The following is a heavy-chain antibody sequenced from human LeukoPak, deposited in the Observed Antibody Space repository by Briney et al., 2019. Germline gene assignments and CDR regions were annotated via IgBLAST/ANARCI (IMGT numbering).Heavy chain of an antibody. CDR2: ISSISSHI. CDR3: AREEWELLVLDY. D-gene: IGHD1-26*01. V-gene: IGHV3-21*01. CDR1: GFTFSTYT. J-gene: IGHJ4*02. Sequence: GGSLRLSCVASGFTFSTYTMNWIRQAPGKGLEWVSSISSISSHIYYADSVKGRFTISRDNAKNSLYLQMNSLRADDTAVYYCAREEWELLVLDYWGQGTLVTVSS.